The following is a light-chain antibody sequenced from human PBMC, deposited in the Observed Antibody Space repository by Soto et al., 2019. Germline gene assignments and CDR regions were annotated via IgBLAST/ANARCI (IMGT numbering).Light chain of an antibody. CDR2: DAS. V-gene: IGKV3-11*01. J-gene: IGKJ5*01. Sequence: IVLTQSPATLSLSPGERATLSCRASQSISNYLAWYQQKSGQAPRLLIYDASNRATGVPARISASGSGTDFTLTIGSLEPEDSAVYYCQQNADSPITFGQGTRLEIK. CDR1: QSISNY. CDR3: QQNADSPIT.